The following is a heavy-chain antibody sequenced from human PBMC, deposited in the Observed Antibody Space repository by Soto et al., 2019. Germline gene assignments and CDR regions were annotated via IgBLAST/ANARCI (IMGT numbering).Heavy chain of an antibody. J-gene: IGHJ4*02. Sequence: SETLSLTCTVSGGSISSGDYYWSWIRQPPGKGLDWIGYIYYTGSTYYYNPSLKSRVTISVDTSKNQFSLKLSSVTAADTAVYYCARDTMVRGVIIGSDYWGQGTLVTVYS. D-gene: IGHD3-10*01. CDR2: IYYTGSTY. V-gene: IGHV4-30-4*01. CDR1: GGSISSGDYY. CDR3: ARDTMVRGVIIGSDY.